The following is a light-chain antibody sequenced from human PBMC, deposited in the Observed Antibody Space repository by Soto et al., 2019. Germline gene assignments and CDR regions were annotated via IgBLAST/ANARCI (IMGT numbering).Light chain of an antibody. J-gene: IGKJ1*01. V-gene: IGKV3-20*01. Sequence: EIVLTQSPGTLSLSPGERATLSCRASQSVSSSYLAWYQQNPGQAPRLLIYGASSRATGIPDRFSGSGSGTAFTLTISRLEPEDFAVYYCQQYGSSRTWTFGQGTKVDIK. CDR1: QSVSSSY. CDR2: GAS. CDR3: QQYGSSRTWT.